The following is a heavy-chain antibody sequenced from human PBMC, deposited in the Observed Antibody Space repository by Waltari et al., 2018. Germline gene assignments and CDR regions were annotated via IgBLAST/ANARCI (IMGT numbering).Heavy chain of an antibody. CDR3: AKVGAFASVIAENSDYYYYMDV. D-gene: IGHD2-21*01. CDR1: GFTFSSYA. Sequence: EVQLLESGGGLVQPGGSLRLSCAASGFTFSSYAMSWVRQAPGKGLEWVSVIYSGGSTYYADSVKGRFTISRDNSKNTLYLQMNSLRAEDTAVYYCAKVGAFASVIAENSDYYYYMDVWGKGTTVTVSS. V-gene: IGHV3-23*03. CDR2: IYSGGST. J-gene: IGHJ6*03.